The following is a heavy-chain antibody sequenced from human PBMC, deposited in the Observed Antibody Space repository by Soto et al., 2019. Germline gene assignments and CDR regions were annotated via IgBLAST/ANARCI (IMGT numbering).Heavy chain of an antibody. J-gene: IGHJ4*02. CDR2: INSDGSST. D-gene: IGHD1-20*01. V-gene: IGHV3-74*01. Sequence: PGESLKISCAASGFTFSTYWMHWVRQAPGKGLVWVSRINSDGSSTNYADSVKGRFAILRDNAKNTLYLQMNSLRAEDTAVYYCARDNWNSNWGQGTLVTVSS. CDR1: GFTFSTYW. CDR3: ARDNWNSN.